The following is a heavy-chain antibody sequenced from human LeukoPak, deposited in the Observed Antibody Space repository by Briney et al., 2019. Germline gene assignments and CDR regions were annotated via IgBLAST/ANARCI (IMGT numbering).Heavy chain of an antibody. J-gene: IGHJ4*02. D-gene: IGHD2-8*01. CDR3: ARVRLGYCTNGVCYSDYFDY. CDR2: INAGNGNT. Sequence: ASVKVSCKASGYTFTSYAMHWVRQAPGQRLEWMGWINAGNGNTKYSQKFQGRVTITGDTSASTAYMELSSLRSEDTAVHYCARVRLGYCTNGVCYSDYFDYWGQGTPVTVSS. CDR1: GYTFTSYA. V-gene: IGHV1-3*01.